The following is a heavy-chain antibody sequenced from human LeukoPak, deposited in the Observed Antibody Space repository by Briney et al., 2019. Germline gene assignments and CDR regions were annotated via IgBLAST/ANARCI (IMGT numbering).Heavy chain of an antibody. J-gene: IGHJ4*02. V-gene: IGHV5-51*01. CDR3: ARSQGLYGAADY. CDR2: NYPGDSDT. Sequence: GASLKISCKGSGYSFTSYWIGWVRQMPGKGLEWMGINYPGDSDTRYSPSFQGQVTVSADKSINTAYLQWSGLQASDNAIYFCARSQGLYGAADYWGQGALV. CDR1: GYSFTSYW. D-gene: IGHD2-2*02.